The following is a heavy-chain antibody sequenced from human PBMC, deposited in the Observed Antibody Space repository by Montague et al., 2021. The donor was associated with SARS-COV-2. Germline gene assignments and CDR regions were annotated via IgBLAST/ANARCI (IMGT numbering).Heavy chain of an antibody. Sequence: SETLSLTCTVSGDSVRTGCHYWNWIQQPPGKRLEWIGYIFHSSSSNYXPSLDSRVDTSIDTSNSHFSLTLTSVTAADTAVYYCARSSVAESTIPLLESWGQGALVKVSS. CDR2: IFHSSSS. V-gene: IGHV4-61*01. CDR3: ARSSVAESTIPLLES. D-gene: IGHD3-3*01. J-gene: IGHJ1*01. CDR1: GDSVRTGCHY.